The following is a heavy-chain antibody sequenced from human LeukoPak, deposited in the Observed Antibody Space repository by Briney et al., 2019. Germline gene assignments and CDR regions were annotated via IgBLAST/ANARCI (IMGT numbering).Heavy chain of an antibody. CDR1: GGSISSYY. D-gene: IGHD2-2*01. J-gene: IGHJ6*03. V-gene: IGHV4-4*07. CDR3: ARATIVVVPAYYYYYMDV. CDR2: IYTSGST. Sequence: SETLSLTCTVSGGSISSYYWSWIRQPAGKGLEWIGRIYTSGSTNYNPSLKSRVTMSVDTSKNQFSLKLSSVTVADTAVYYCARATIVVVPAYYYYYMDVWGKGTTVTVSS.